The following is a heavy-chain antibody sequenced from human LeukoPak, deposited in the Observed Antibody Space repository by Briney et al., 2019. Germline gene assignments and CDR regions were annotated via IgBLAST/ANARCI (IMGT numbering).Heavy chain of an antibody. V-gene: IGHV3-7*03. D-gene: IGHD6-19*01. CDR1: GFTFSTYW. J-gene: IGHJ4*02. CDR3: GRDGNGYSSGWYYL. Sequence: GGSLRLSCAASGFTFSTYWMSWVRQAPGKGLEWVATLNLDGSDKYYVDSVKGRFTVSRDNAKNSLNLQMSSLRAEDTAVYYCGRDGNGYSSGWYYLWGQGTLVTVSS. CDR2: LNLDGSDK.